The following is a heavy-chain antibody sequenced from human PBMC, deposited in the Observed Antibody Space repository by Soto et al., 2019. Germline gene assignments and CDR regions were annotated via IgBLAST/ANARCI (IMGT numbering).Heavy chain of an antibody. Sequence: PXETLSLSCTVSGGSISSRNWWSWFRQPPGKGLEWIGEIYHSGSTNYNPSLKSRVTISVDKSKNQFSLKLSSVTAADTAVYYCARLIAAAGSRDYWGQGTLVTVSS. CDR1: GGSISSRNW. CDR3: ARLIAAAGSRDY. V-gene: IGHV4-4*02. D-gene: IGHD6-13*01. J-gene: IGHJ4*02. CDR2: IYHSGST.